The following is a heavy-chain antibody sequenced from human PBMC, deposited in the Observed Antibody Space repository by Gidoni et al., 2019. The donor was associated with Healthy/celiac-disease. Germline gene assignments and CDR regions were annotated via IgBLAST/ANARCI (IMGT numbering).Heavy chain of an antibody. D-gene: IGHD2-15*01. CDR3: ARDLHRVDFAAFDI. CDR1: GGTFSSYA. CDR2: IIPIFGTA. Sequence: QVQLVQSGAEVKKPGSSVKVSCKASGGTFSSYAISWVRPAPGQGLEWMGGIIPIFGTANYAQKFQGRVTITADKSTSTAYMELSSLRSEDTAVYYCARDLHRVDFAAFDIWGQGTMVTVSS. V-gene: IGHV1-69*06. J-gene: IGHJ3*02.